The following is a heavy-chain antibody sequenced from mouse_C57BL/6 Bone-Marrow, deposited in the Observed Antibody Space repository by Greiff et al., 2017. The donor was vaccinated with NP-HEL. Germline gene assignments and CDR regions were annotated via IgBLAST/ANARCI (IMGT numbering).Heavy chain of an antibody. CDR1: GYAFSSSW. J-gene: IGHJ3*01. D-gene: IGHD1-1*01. CDR2: IYPGDGDT. V-gene: IGHV1-82*01. CDR3: ARAVKYGSTPGFAY. Sequence: QVQLQQSGPELVKPGASVKISCKASGYAFSSSWMNWVKQRPGKGLEWIGRIYPGDGDTNYNGKFKGKATLTADKSSSTAYMQLSSLTSEDSAVYCCARAVKYGSTPGFAYWGQGTLVTVSA.